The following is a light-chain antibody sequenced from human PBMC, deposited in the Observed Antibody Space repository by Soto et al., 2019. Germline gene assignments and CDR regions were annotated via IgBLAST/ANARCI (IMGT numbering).Light chain of an antibody. Sequence: EIVLTQSPGTLSLSPGERATLSCRASQSVNNNYLAWYQRQPGQAPRLLIYGASSRATGIPDRFSGSGSGTDFTLTISRLEPEDFAVYYCQQYGGSPRTFGQGTKVEIK. CDR1: QSVNNNY. V-gene: IGKV3-20*01. J-gene: IGKJ1*01. CDR2: GAS. CDR3: QQYGGSPRT.